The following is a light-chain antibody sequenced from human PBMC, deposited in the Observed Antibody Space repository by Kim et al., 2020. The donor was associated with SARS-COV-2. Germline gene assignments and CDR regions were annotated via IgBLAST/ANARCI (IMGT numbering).Light chain of an antibody. J-gene: IGKJ1*01. CDR1: QTSGSL. Sequence: SAAVGDRGIITCRASQTSGSLLNWYQQKPGQAPELLIYDASTLHSGGPTRFSGSRSGTDFTLTISSLRPEGFATYYCQQTDSIPRTFGQGTKL. CDR2: DAS. V-gene: IGKV1-39*01. CDR3: QQTDSIPRT.